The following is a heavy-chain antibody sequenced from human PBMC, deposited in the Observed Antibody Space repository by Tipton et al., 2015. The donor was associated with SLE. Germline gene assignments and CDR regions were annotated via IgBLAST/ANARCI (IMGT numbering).Heavy chain of an antibody. CDR2: IYYSGST. D-gene: IGHD3-3*01. V-gene: IGHV4-30-4*01. CDR3: ARAGMEWEWFDY. J-gene: IGHJ4*02. CDR1: GGSIRSGDYY. Sequence: TLSLTCTVSGGSIRSGDYYWSWIRQPPGKGLEWIGYIYYSGSTYYNPSLKSRVTISVDTSKNQFSLKLSSVTAADTAVYYCARAGMEWEWFDYWGQGTLVTVSS.